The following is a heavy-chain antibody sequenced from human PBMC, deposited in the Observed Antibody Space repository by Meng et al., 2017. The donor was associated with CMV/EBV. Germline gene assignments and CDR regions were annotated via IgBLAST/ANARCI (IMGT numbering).Heavy chain of an antibody. D-gene: IGHD6-13*01. J-gene: IGHJ4*02. Sequence: QLQRQESGPGTVRPSETLSLTCTDAGGSISSSSYYWGWIRQPPGKALEWIGSIYYSGSTYYNPSLKSRVTISVDTSKNQFSLKLSSVTAADTAVYYCARGGIAAAGLHWGQGTLVTVSS. V-gene: IGHV4-39*07. CDR1: GGSISSSSYY. CDR2: IYYSGST. CDR3: ARGGIAAAGLH.